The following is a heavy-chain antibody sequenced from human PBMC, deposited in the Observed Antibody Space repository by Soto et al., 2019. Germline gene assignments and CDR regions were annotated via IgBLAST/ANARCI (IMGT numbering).Heavy chain of an antibody. D-gene: IGHD2-8*01. V-gene: IGHV4-39*01. Sequence: QLQLQESGPGLVKPSETLSLTCTVSGGSVSSSSYYWGWIRQPPGKGLEWIGSIYYSGSTYYNPSLKSRVTISVDTSEVQFSLKLGSVSAADTAVYYCARHKGVLMVYASDYYYYMDVWGKGTTVTVSS. CDR3: ARHKGVLMVYASDYYYYMDV. CDR1: GGSVSSSSYY. J-gene: IGHJ6*03. CDR2: IYYSGST.